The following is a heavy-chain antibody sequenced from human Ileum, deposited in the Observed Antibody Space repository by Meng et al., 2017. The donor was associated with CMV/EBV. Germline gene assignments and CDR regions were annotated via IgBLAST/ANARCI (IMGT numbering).Heavy chain of an antibody. V-gene: IGHV4-59*12. Sequence: SETLSLTCTVSGASISNYYWSWIRQPPGKGLEWFGYIHYSGGTNYSPSLKSRVTMSIDTSKNQFSLKLSSVTAADTAVYYCARDSQYYYGSGSYYTYGMDVWGQGTTVTVSS. CDR3: ARDSQYYYGSGSYYTYGMDV. D-gene: IGHD3-10*01. CDR2: IHYSGGT. CDR1: GASISNYY. J-gene: IGHJ6*02.